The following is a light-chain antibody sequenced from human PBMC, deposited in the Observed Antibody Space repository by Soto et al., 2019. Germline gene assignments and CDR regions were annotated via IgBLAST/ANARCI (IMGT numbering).Light chain of an antibody. J-gene: IGKJ1*01. CDR2: KAS. Sequence: DIQMTQSPSTLSASVGDRVIITCRASQTIDGALVWYQQKPGKAPTVLIYKASSLESGVPSRFSGSGFGTEFTLTISSLQPDDFATYYCQQHKSYPRTFGQGTKVETK. V-gene: IGKV1-5*03. CDR1: QTIDGA. CDR3: QQHKSYPRT.